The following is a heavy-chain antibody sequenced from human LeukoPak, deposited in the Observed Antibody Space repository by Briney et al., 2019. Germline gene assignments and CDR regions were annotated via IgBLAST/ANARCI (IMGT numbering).Heavy chain of an antibody. CDR1: RGSFSGYY. CDR3: ARGRLTSSGYFPFRY. D-gene: IGHD3-22*01. CDR2: INHSRST. Sequence: SETLSLTCAVYRGSFSGYYWSWIRQPPGKGLEWIGEINHSRSTNYNPSLKSRVTISADTSKNQFSLKLTSVNAADTAVYYCARGRLTSSGYFPFRYWGQGTLVTVSS. J-gene: IGHJ4*02. V-gene: IGHV4-34*01.